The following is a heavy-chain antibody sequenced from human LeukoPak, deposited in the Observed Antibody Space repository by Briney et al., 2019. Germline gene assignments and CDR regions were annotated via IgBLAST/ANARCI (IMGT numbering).Heavy chain of an antibody. CDR3: ARVEYYYDSSGYPLDAFDI. CDR2: IIPIFGTA. Sequence: ASVKVSCKASGGTFSSYAISWVRQAPGQGLEWMGGIIPIFGTANYAQKFQGRVTITRDTSASTAYMELSSLRSEDTAVYYCARVEYYYDSSGYPLDAFDIWGQGTMVTVSS. CDR1: GGTFSSYA. J-gene: IGHJ3*02. D-gene: IGHD3-22*01. V-gene: IGHV1-69*05.